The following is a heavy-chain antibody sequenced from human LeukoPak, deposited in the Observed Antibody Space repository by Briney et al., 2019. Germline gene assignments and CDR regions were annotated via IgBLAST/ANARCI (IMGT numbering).Heavy chain of an antibody. V-gene: IGHV1-58*02. J-gene: IGHJ1*01. CDR2: IVVGSGNT. D-gene: IGHD1-26*01. CDR1: GFTFTSSV. CDR3: AAGIGSRPEYFHY. Sequence: AASVKVSCTASGFTFTSSVMQWVRQARGQRLEWIGWIVVGSGNTNYAQKFQERVTITRDKSTSTAYMELSSLRSEDTAVYYCAAGIGSRPEYFHYWGQGTLVTVSS.